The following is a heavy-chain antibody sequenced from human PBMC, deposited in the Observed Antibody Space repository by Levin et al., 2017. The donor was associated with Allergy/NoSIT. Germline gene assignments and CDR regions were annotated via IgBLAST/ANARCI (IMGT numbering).Heavy chain of an antibody. CDR1: GFTFSSYS. J-gene: IGHJ4*02. CDR3: ATLPYTVAGTDIYLDY. Sequence: GESLKISCAASGFTFSSYSMNWVRQAPGKGLEWVSSISSSSSYIYYADSVKGRFTISRDNAKNSLYLQMNSLRAEDTAVYYCATLPYTVAGTDIYLDYWGQGTLVTVSS. CDR2: ISSSSSYI. V-gene: IGHV3-21*01. D-gene: IGHD6-19*01.